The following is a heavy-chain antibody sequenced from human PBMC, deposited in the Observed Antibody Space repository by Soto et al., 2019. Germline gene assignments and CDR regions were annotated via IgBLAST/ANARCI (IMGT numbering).Heavy chain of an antibody. Sequence: LSLTCAASGFTVSSNYMSWVRQAPGKGLEWVSVIYSGGSTYYADSVKGRFTISRDNSKNTLYLQMNSLRAEDTAVYYCARGRQDRRYYYYYYMDVWGKGTTVTVSS. J-gene: IGHJ6*03. CDR3: ARGRQDRRYYYYYYMDV. CDR2: IYSGGST. V-gene: IGHV3-66*01. D-gene: IGHD1-20*01. CDR1: GFTVSSNY.